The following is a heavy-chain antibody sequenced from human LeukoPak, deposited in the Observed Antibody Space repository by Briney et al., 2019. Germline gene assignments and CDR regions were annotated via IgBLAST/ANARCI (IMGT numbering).Heavy chain of an antibody. J-gene: IGHJ4*02. V-gene: IGHV3-23*01. Sequence: PGGSLRLSCAASGFTFSSYRMSWVRQAPGKGLEWVSAMSSSDDGRYYAASVRGRFTISRDTSRSTLYLQMNSLRAEDAAVYYCAKAPVTSCRGAFCYPFDYWGQGTLVTVSS. CDR2: MSSSDDGR. D-gene: IGHD2-15*01. CDR1: GFTFSSYR. CDR3: AKAPVTSCRGAFCYPFDY.